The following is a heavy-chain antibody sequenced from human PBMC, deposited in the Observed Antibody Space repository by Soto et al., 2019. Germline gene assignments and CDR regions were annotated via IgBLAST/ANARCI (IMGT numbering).Heavy chain of an antibody. J-gene: IGHJ4*02. Sequence: GESLKISCKGSGYSFTSYWIGWVRQMPGKGLEWKGIIYPGDSDTRYSPSFQGQVTISADKSISTAYLQWSSLKASDTAMYFCARSTGYSSSSVSYYFDYWGQGTLVTVSS. V-gene: IGHV5-51*01. CDR3: ARSTGYSSSSVSYYFDY. CDR1: GYSFTSYW. CDR2: IYPGDSDT. D-gene: IGHD6-13*01.